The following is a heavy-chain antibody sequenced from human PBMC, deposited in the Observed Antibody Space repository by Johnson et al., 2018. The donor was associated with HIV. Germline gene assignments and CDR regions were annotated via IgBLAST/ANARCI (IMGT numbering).Heavy chain of an antibody. Sequence: LLVESGGGLVQPGRSLRLSCAASGFTFDDYAMHWVRQAPGKGLEWVSGISWNSGSIGYGDSVKGRFTISRDNAKNSLYLQMNSLRAEDTALYYCAKGMDSGYDRDDAFDIWGQGTMVTVSS. CDR2: ISWNSGSI. D-gene: IGHD5-12*01. CDR1: GFTFDDYA. J-gene: IGHJ3*02. V-gene: IGHV3-9*01. CDR3: AKGMDSGYDRDDAFDI.